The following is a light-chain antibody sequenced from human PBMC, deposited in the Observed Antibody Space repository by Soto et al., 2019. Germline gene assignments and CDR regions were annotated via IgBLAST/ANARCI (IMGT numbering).Light chain of an antibody. V-gene: IGKV3-15*01. Sequence: EVVLTQSPATVAVCPGDRATLSCRASQYIGSAVAWYHQRSGQAPRLLIFDASVRVPTTPARFSGSVSGTEFTLTISSLESEDFAVYFCQQYGDRPRTFGQGTKVDI. CDR2: DAS. CDR1: QYIGSA. J-gene: IGKJ1*01. CDR3: QQYGDRPRT.